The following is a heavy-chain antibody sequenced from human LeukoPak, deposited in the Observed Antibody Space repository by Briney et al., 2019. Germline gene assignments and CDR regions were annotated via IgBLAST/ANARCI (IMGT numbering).Heavy chain of an antibody. J-gene: IGHJ4*02. CDR3: ARDRGRYSSGWYDY. CDR1: GYTFTSYG. CDR2: ISAYNGNT. Sequence: ASVKVSCKASGYTFTSYGISWVRQAPGQGLEWMGRISAYNGNTNYAQKLQGRVTMTTDTSTSTAYMELRSLRSDDTAVYYCARDRGRYSSGWYDYWGQGTLVTVSS. D-gene: IGHD6-19*01. V-gene: IGHV1-18*01.